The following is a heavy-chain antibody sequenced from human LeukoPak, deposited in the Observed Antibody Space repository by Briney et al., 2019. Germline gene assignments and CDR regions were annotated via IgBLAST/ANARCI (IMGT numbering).Heavy chain of an antibody. CDR3: TRGAGWLIDY. J-gene: IGHJ4*02. D-gene: IGHD3-16*01. V-gene: IGHV4-59*01. CDR2: FHNSGTS. CDR1: DGSITGYY. Sequence: SETLSLTCTVSDGSITGYYWSWIRQPPGKGLEWIGYFHNSGTSTYNPSLKSRVTISADTSKNQFSLKLNSLTTADTAVYYCTRGAGWLIDYWGQGILVTVSS.